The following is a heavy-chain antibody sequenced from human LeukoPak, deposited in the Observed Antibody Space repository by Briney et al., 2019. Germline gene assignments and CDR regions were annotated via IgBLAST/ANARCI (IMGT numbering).Heavy chain of an antibody. D-gene: IGHD1-14*01. CDR3: ARGATTGCDY. CDR2: ISSSRSYI. V-gene: IGHV3-21*01. Sequence: GGSLRLSCAASGFTFSSYSMHWVRQAPGKGLEWVSSISSSRSYIYYADSVKGRFTISRDNAKNSLYLQMNSLRAEDTAVYYCARGATTGCDYWGQGTLVTVSS. J-gene: IGHJ4*02. CDR1: GFTFSSYS.